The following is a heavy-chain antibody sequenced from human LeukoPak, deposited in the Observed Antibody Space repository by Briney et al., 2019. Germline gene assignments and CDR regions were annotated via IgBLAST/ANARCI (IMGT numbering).Heavy chain of an antibody. Sequence: ASVKVSCKASGYTFTEYYMHWVRQAPGQGLEWMGWINPNSGGTNFAQKFQGRVTLTRDTSINTAYMELSSLRSDDTAVYYCARAKLDDCGGVCDRYFQHWGQGTLVTVSS. CDR3: ARAKLDDCGGVCDRYFQH. V-gene: IGHV1-2*02. J-gene: IGHJ1*01. CDR2: INPNSGGT. D-gene: IGHD2-21*02. CDR1: GYTFTEYY.